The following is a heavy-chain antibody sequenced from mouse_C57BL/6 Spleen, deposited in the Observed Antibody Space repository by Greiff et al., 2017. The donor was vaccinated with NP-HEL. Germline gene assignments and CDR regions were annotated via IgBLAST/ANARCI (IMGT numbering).Heavy chain of an antibody. CDR2: IRLKSDNYAT. CDR1: GFTFSNYW. D-gene: IGHD2-1*01. V-gene: IGHV6-3*01. CDR3: TRDYGNYGY. J-gene: IGHJ2*01. Sequence: EVKLVESGGGLVQPGGSMKLSCVASGFTFSNYWMNWVRQSPEKGLEWVAQIRLKSDNYATHYAESVKGRFIISRDDSKSSVYLQMNNLRAEDTGIYYCTRDYGNYGYWGQGTTLTVSS.